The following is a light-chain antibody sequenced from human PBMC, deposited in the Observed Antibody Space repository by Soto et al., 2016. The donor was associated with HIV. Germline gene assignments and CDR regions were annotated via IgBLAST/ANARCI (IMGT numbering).Light chain of an antibody. CDR1: QGIKNE. CDR3: QQYKSYPNT. V-gene: IGKV1-6*01. J-gene: IGKJ2*01. CDR2: STS. Sequence: AIQMTQFPSSLSAFVGDRVTITCRASQGIKNELAWYQQRPGKAPKLLIYSTSSLGSEVPSRFSGSASGTDFTLTISSLQPEDIATYYCQQYKSYPNTFGQGTKLEIK.